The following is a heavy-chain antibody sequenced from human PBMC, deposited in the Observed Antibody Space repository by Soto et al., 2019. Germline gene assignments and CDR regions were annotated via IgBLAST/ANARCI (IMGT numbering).Heavy chain of an antibody. CDR3: TRASSLDFDF. J-gene: IGHJ4*02. V-gene: IGHV3-49*04. CDR1: GFTFGDYA. Sequence: TGGSLRLSCTTSGFTFGDYARSWVRQAPGKGLEWVGFIRRNAYGGTTDYAASVKGRFTISRDDSKSIAYLQMNSLRTEDTALYYCTRASSLDFDFWGQGTLVTVYS. D-gene: IGHD3-16*01. CDR2: IRRNAYGGTT.